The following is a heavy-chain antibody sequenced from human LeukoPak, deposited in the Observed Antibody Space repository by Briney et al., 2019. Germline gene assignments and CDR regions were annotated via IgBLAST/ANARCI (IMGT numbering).Heavy chain of an antibody. J-gene: IGHJ4*02. CDR1: GFSFSNYV. CDR2: ISPSGGTT. D-gene: IGHD6-13*01. CDR3: AKRYISSLCFDY. V-gene: IGHV3-23*01. Sequence: GGSLRLSCAASGFSFSNYVMIWARQAPGKGLEWVSTISPSGGTTYYADSVRGRFTISRDNSKNTLFVQMNSLRAEDTAIYYCAKRYISSLCFDYWGQGTLVTVSS.